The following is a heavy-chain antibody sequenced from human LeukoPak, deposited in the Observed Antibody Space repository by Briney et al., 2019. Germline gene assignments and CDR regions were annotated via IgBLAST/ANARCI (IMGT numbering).Heavy chain of an antibody. CDR3: AKGNEGVTTIFGHFDY. D-gene: IGHD3-3*01. CDR2: ISYDGSNK. V-gene: IGHV3-30*18. J-gene: IGHJ4*02. Sequence: PGGSLRLSCAASGFTFSSYGMHWVRQAPGKGLEWVAVISYDGSNKYYADSVKGRFTISRDNSKNTLYLQMNSLRAEDTAVYYCAKGNEGVTTIFGHFDYWGQGPLVTVSS. CDR1: GFTFSSYG.